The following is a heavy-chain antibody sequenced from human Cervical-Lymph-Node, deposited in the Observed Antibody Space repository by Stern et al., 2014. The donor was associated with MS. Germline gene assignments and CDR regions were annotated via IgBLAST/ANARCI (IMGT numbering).Heavy chain of an antibody. CDR3: ASAYSSSHYYFDY. CDR2: IWYDGSNP. J-gene: IGHJ4*02. Sequence: DQLVESGGGVVQPGRSLRLSCAMHWVRQAPGKGLEWVALIWYDGSNPYYADSVTGRFTISRDNFKNTLYLQMNSLRAEDTAVYYCASAYSSSHYYFDYWGQGTLVTVSS. V-gene: IGHV3-33*01. D-gene: IGHD6-13*01.